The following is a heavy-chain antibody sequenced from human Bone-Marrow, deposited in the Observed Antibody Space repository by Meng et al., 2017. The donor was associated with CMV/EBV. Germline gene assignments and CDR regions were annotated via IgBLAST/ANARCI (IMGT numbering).Heavy chain of an antibody. CDR3: ARGDLAPLDETYYFDY. J-gene: IGHJ4*02. CDR1: GGSISSYY. V-gene: IGHV4-4*07. D-gene: IGHD2-21*02. CDR2: IYTSGST. Sequence: VRLQKSARGRLKPPATLSLTSTVLGGSISSYYCCCMRQPAGKGLEWIGRIYTSGSTNYTPSLKSRVTMSVDTSKNQFSLKLSSVTAADTAVYYCARGDLAPLDETYYFDYWGQGTLVTVSS.